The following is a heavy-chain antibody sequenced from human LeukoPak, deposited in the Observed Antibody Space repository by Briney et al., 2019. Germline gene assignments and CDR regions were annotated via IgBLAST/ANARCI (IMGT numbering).Heavy chain of an antibody. CDR3: ARKGHSSGSKLIDY. CDR2: IYSGGST. J-gene: IGHJ4*02. D-gene: IGHD3-22*01. Sequence: GGSLRLSCAASGFTVTRNYMSWVRQAPGEGLEWVSFIYSGGSTYYADSVKGRFTISRDNSKNTLYLQMNSLRAEDTAVYYCARKGHSSGSKLIDYWGQGTLVTVSS. V-gene: IGHV3-66*01. CDR1: GFTVTRNY.